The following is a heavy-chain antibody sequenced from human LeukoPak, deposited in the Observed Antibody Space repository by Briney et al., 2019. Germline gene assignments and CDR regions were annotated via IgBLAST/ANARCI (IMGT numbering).Heavy chain of an antibody. D-gene: IGHD2-2*01. J-gene: IGHJ6*04. CDR2: IGAYNGNT. Sequence: SVTVSCKPSRCTFTSYGISWVRQAPGQGLEWLGWIGAYNGNTNYAQKLQGRVTMTTDTSTSTAYMDLRSLISDDTAVYCCVRVVVGVPAASVCPIYYYYGMDVWGKGTTVTVSS. V-gene: IGHV1-18*04. CDR1: RCTFTSYG. CDR3: VRVVVGVPAASVCPIYYYYGMDV.